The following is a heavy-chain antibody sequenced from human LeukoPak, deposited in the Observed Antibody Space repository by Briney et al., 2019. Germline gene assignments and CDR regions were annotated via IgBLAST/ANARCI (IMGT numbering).Heavy chain of an antibody. Sequence: GRSLRLSCAASGFTFSSYGMHWVRQAPGKGLEWVAVIWYDGSNKYYADSVKGRFTISRDNSKNTLYLQMNSLGAEDTAVYYCARFFHCSSTRCYVGFDYWGQGTLVTVFS. V-gene: IGHV3-33*01. CDR1: GFTFSSYG. CDR2: IWYDGSNK. D-gene: IGHD2-2*01. J-gene: IGHJ4*02. CDR3: ARFFHCSSTRCYVGFDY.